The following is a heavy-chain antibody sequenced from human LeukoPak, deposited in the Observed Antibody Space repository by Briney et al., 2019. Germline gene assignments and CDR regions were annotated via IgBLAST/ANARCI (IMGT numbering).Heavy chain of an antibody. CDR2: IFDSGAPS. D-gene: IGHD3-16*01. J-gene: IGHJ3*01. V-gene: IGHV3-23*05. CDR3: TKAVGGGRDAYDV. CDR1: GFSFSRHA. Sequence: GGSLRLSCVASGFSFSRHAMNWVRQAPGKAPEWVSSIFDSGAPSYYADYVKGRFTISRDNSGNTVYLQMENLRAEDSATYYCTKAVGGGRDAYDVWGLGTGVIVSS.